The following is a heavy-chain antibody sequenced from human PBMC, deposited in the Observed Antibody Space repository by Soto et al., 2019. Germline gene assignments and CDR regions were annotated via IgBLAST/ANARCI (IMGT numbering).Heavy chain of an antibody. CDR3: ARDEICDGVKCTLGYFQE. Sequence: DVQLVDSGGGLVRSGGSLRLSCAASGFTFKDYWMNWVRQAPGKGLEWVANIKVDGSEKNYVDSVKGRFTISRDNAKNSLYLQMNNLRAEDTAVYYCARDEICDGVKCTLGYFQEWGQDTLVTVSS. V-gene: IGHV3-7*03. D-gene: IGHD2-21*01. CDR1: GFTFKDYW. CDR2: IKVDGSEK. J-gene: IGHJ1*01.